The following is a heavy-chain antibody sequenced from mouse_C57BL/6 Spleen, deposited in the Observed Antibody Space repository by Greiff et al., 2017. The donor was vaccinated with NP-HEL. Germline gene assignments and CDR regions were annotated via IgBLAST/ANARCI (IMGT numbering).Heavy chain of an antibody. J-gene: IGHJ3*01. D-gene: IGHD3-2*02. Sequence: QVQLKQSGPGLVQPSQSLSITCTVSGFSLTSYGVHWVRQSPGKGLEWLGVIWRGGSTDYHAAFMSRLSITKDNSKGQVFFKMNSLQAADAALYYCAKTVTAQAPFAYWGQGTLVTVSA. V-gene: IGHV2-5*01. CDR2: IWRGGST. CDR3: AKTVTAQAPFAY. CDR1: GFSLTSYG.